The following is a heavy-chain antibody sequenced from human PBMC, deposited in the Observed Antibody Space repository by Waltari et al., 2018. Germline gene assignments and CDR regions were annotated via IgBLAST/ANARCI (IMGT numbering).Heavy chain of an antibody. CDR3: ARGGFIGYCSTTSCYSGFDD. D-gene: IGHD2-2*01. CDR2: MKQDGSEE. Sequence: EVQLVESGGGFVQPGGSLRLSCAASGFTFSNYWMNWVRQAPGKGLEWVANMKQDGSEEYYGDSVKGRFTISRDNAKNSLDLQMNSLRAEDTAVYYCARGGFIGYCSTTSCYSGFDDWGQGTLVTVSS. J-gene: IGHJ4*02. V-gene: IGHV3-7*03. CDR1: GFTFSNYW.